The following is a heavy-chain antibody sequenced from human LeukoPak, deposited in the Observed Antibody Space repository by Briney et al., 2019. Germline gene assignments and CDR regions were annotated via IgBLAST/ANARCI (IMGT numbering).Heavy chain of an antibody. Sequence: PGGSLRLSCAASGFTFSVLGMYWVRQAPGKGLEWVSSISADGAVTFYGNSVKGRFTFSRDNSKNTLSLQMNSLRAGDTAIYYCAIITAASASGFWGQGTLVTVSS. CDR1: GFTFSVLG. D-gene: IGHD6-13*01. J-gene: IGHJ4*02. CDR2: ISADGAVT. V-gene: IGHV3-23*01. CDR3: AIITAASASGF.